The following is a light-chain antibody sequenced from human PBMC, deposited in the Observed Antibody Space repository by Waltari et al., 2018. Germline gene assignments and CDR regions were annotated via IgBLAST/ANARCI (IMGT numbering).Light chain of an antibody. CDR1: SRDVGSNNL. J-gene: IGLJ2*01. Sequence: QSALTQPASVSGSPGQSITISCTGTSRDVGSNNLVSWYQQHPGQAPKVVSYEGSERPSGISNRFSGSKSGITASLTISGLQPEDEADYYCCSYAGSGTFVVFGGGTKLTVL. CDR3: CSYAGSGTFVV. CDR2: EGS. V-gene: IGLV2-23*03.